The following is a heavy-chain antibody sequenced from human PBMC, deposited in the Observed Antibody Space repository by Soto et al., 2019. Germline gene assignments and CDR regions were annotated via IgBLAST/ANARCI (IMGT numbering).Heavy chain of an antibody. CDR3: ARDPILSGSYYHNWFDP. CDR1: GGTFSSYT. V-gene: IGHV1-69*04. D-gene: IGHD3-10*01. J-gene: IGHJ5*02. CDR2: IIPILGIA. Sequence: ASVKVSCKASGGTFSSYTISWVRQAPGQGLEWMGRIIPILGIANYAQKFQGRVTITADKSTSTAYMELSSLRSEDAAVYYCARDPILSGSYYHNWFDPRGPGTLVTVS.